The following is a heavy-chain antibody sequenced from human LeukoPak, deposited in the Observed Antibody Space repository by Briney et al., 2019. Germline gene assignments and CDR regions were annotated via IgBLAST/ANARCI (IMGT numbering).Heavy chain of an antibody. CDR3: ARYVVYGSGKYYFDY. CDR2: INYSGST. J-gene: IGHJ4*02. V-gene: IGHV4-39*01. CDR1: GGSVSSTTYY. D-gene: IGHD3-10*01. Sequence: SETLSLTCTVSGGSVSSTTYYWSWIRQPPGKGLEWIASINYSGSTYYNPSLKSRVTISVDTSENQFSLKLSSVTAAGTAVYYCARYVVYGSGKYYFDYWGQGTLVTVSS.